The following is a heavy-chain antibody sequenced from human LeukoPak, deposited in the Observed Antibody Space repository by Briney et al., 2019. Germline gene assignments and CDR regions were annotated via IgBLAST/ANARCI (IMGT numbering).Heavy chain of an antibody. D-gene: IGHD2-2*01. CDR2: INHSGST. V-gene: IGHV4-34*01. Sequence: KASETLSLTCAVYGGSFSGYYWSWIRQPPGKGLEWIGEINHSGSTNYNPSLKRRVTISVDTSKNQFSLKLSSVTAADTAVYYCARVEDCSSTSCYPLVDYWGQGTLVTVSS. CDR3: ARVEDCSSTSCYPLVDY. J-gene: IGHJ4*02. CDR1: GGSFSGYY.